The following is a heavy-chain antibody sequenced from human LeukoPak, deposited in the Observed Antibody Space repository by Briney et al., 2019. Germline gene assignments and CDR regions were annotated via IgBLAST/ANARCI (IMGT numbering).Heavy chain of an antibody. V-gene: IGHV3-30-3*01. D-gene: IGHD6-19*01. CDR3: ARAPGRAGWYQEDY. CDR1: GFNFSSFW. J-gene: IGHJ4*02. Sequence: PGGSLRLSCAASGFNFSSFWMSWVRQAPGKGLEWVAVISYDGSNKYYADSVKGRFTISRDNPKNTLYLQMNSLRAEDTAVYYCARAPGRAGWYQEDYWGQGTLVTVSS. CDR2: ISYDGSNK.